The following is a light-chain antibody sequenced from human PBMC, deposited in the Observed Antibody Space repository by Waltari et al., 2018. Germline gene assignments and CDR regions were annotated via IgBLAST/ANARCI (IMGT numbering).Light chain of an antibody. CDR1: QSVSSSH. V-gene: IGKV3-20*01. CDR2: VAC. Sequence: EIVLTQSPGTLSLSPGERATLSCRASQSVSSSHLAWYQPKPGQAPRLLIYVACSQATGIPDRFRGSGTGTDFTLTISRLDPEDFAVYYCQQYGSSPITFGQGTRLEIK. CDR3: QQYGSSPIT. J-gene: IGKJ5*01.